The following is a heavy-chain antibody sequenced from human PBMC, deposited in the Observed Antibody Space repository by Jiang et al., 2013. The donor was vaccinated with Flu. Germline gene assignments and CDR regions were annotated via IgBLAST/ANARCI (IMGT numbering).Heavy chain of an antibody. J-gene: IGHJ4*02. V-gene: IGHV2-70*01. D-gene: IGHD3-22*01. CDR2: IDWDDDK. Sequence: LIDWDDDKYYSTSLKTRLTISKDISKNQVVLTMTNMDPVDTATYYCARRENYYDSSGHFDYWGQGTLVTVSS. CDR3: ARRENYYDSSGHFDY.